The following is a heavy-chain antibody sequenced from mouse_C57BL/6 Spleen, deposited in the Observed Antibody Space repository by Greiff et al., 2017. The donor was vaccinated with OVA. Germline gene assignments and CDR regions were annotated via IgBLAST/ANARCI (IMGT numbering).Heavy chain of an antibody. CDR3: AREYYSSRRAMDY. Sequence: EVQLQQSGAELVRPGSSVKMSCKTSGYTFTSYGINWVKQRPGQGLEWIGYIYSGNGYTEYNEKFKGKATLTSDTSSSTAYMQLSSLTSEDSAIYFCAREYYSSRRAMDYWGQGTSVTVSS. CDR2: IYSGNGYT. J-gene: IGHJ4*01. V-gene: IGHV1-58*01. CDR1: GYTFTSYG. D-gene: IGHD1-1*01.